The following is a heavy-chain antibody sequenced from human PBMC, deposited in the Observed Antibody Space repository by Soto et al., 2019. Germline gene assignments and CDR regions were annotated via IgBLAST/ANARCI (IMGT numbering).Heavy chain of an antibody. Sequence: EVQLVESGGGLVQPGGSLRLSCAASGFTLSSYWMSGARQAPGKGLEWVANIKPDGSEKSYVDSEKCRLTISRDNAKNSLCLQRDSRRADDTAVYYCAREDKNTFDMWVQGRMVTDSS. J-gene: IGHJ3*02. CDR2: IKPDGSEK. CDR1: GFTLSSYW. V-gene: IGHV3-7*01. CDR3: AREDKNTFDM. D-gene: IGHD2-15*01.